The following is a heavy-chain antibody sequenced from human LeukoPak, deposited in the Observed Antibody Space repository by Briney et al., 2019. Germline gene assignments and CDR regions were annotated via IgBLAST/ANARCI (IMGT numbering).Heavy chain of an antibody. CDR1: GYTFTGYY. V-gene: IGHV1-2*02. CDR2: INPNSGGT. J-gene: IGHJ6*03. Sequence: ASVKVSCKASGYTFTGYYMHWVRQAPGQGLEWMGWINPNSGGTNYAQKFQGRVTMTRDTSISTAYLQWSSLKASDTAMYYCARHGIGWNDVDYYYYYMDVWGKGTTVTVSS. CDR3: ARHGIGWNDVDYYYYYMDV. D-gene: IGHD1-1*01.